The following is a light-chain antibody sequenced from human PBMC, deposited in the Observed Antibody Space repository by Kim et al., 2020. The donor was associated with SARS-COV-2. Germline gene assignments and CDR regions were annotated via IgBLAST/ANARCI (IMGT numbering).Light chain of an antibody. V-gene: IGLV4-69*01. CDR1: TGQSNYA. Sequence: SVKLTCILGTGQSNYAIAWLQQQPGKGPRYLMRLYSDGRHTKGDGIPDRFPGSTSGSEYSLTISSLQSEDEADYYCQTWGSGIGVFGGGTQLTVL. J-gene: IGLJ2*01. CDR2: LYSDGRH. CDR3: QTWGSGIGV.